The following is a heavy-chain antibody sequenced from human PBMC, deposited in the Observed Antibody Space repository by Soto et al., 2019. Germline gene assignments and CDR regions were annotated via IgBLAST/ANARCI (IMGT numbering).Heavy chain of an antibody. D-gene: IGHD2-2*01. Sequence: EVQVLESGGGSVQPGGSLRLSCAASGFTFSNFAMSWGRHSPGKGLEWVSEITGSTGTTYYADSVKGRFIISRDNSKNTVHLQMNSLRAEDTAVYYCAKDTSSAPYYMDVWGKGTTVTVSS. CDR1: GFTFSNFA. CDR3: AKDTSSAPYYMDV. CDR2: ITGSTGTT. V-gene: IGHV3-23*01. J-gene: IGHJ6*03.